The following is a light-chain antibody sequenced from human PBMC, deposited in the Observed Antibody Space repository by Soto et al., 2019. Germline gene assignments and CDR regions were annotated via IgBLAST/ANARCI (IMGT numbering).Light chain of an antibody. CDR3: QQYGNSPFT. J-gene: IGKJ3*01. CDR1: ETISIDY. V-gene: IGKV3-20*01. CDR2: GIS. Sequence: EIVLTQSPGTLSLSPGEGATLFCRASETISIDYLAWYQQRPGQAPRPLIFGISRRAAGVPDRFSGSGSGTDFSLSISKLEPEDFAVYFCQQYGNSPFTFGPGTKV.